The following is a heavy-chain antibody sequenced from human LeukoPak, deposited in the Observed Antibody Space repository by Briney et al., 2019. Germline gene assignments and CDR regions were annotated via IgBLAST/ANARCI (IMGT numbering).Heavy chain of an antibody. D-gene: IGHD3-16*02. CDR2: LYYSGST. Sequence: PSETLSLTCTVSGGSISSYYWSWIRQPPGKGLEWIGYLYYSGSTNYNPSLKSRVTISVDTSKNQFSLKLGSVTAADTAVYYCARRAITFGGVIVDNYFDYWGQGILVTVSS. J-gene: IGHJ4*02. V-gene: IGHV4-59*08. CDR3: ARRAITFGGVIVDNYFDY. CDR1: GGSISSYY.